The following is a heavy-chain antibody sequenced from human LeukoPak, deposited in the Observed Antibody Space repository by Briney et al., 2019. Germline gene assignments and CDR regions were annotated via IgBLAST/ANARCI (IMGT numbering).Heavy chain of an antibody. CDR1: GYTLTELS. CDR2: FDPEDGET. J-gene: IGHJ5*02. CDR3: ATIYCSGGSCYPRFDP. D-gene: IGHD2-15*01. V-gene: IGHV1-24*01. Sequence: PGASVKVSCKVSGYTLTELSMHWVRQAPGKGLEWMGGFDPEDGETIYAQKFQGRVTMTEDTSTDTAYMELSSLRSEDTAVYYCATIYCSGGSCYPRFDPWGQGTLVTVSS.